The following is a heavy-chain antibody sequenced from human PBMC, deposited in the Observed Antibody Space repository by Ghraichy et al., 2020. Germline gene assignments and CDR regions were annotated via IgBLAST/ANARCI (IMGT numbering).Heavy chain of an antibody. J-gene: IGHJ4*02. Sequence: SGPTLVKPTQTLTLTCTFSGFSLSTSEVGVGWIRQPPGKALEWLALIYWNGDKRYRPSLRSRLTITKDTSKKQVDLTMTNMDPVDTATYYWAHRHGPIFFVDKFDSWGQGTLVTVSS. V-gene: IGHV2-5*01. CDR1: GFSLSTSEVG. CDR3: AHRHGPIFFVDKFDS. CDR2: IYWNGDK. D-gene: IGHD3-9*01.